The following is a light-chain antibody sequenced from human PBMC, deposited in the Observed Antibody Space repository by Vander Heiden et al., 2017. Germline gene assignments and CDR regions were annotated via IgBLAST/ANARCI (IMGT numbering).Light chain of an antibody. CDR1: SGHSSYA. CDR3: QTWSTGIWV. V-gene: IGLV4-69*01. Sequence: QLVLTQSPSASASLGASVKLTCTLSSGHSSYAIAWHQQQPEKGPRYLMKLNSDGTHSKGDGIPDRFSGSSSGAARSLTISCIQAEDEAYYYCQTWSTGIWVFGGGTKLTVL. CDR2: LNSDGTH. J-gene: IGLJ2*01.